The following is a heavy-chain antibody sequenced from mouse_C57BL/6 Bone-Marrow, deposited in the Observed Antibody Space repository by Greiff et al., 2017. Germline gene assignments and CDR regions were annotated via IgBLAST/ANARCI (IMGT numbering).Heavy chain of an antibody. CDR2: IYPGGGYT. V-gene: IGHV1-63*01. CDR3: ARVAASYYSNYWFAY. J-gene: IGHJ3*01. CDR1: GYTFTNYW. D-gene: IGHD2-5*01. Sequence: VQLQQSGAELVRPGTSVKMSRKASGYTFTNYWIGWAKQRPGHGLEWIGDIYPGGGYTNYNEKFKGKATLTADKSSSTAYMQFSSLTSEDSAIYYCARVAASYYSNYWFAYWGQGTLVTVSA.